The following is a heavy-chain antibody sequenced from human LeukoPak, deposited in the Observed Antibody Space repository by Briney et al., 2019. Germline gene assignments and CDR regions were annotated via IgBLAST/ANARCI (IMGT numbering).Heavy chain of an antibody. D-gene: IGHD2-2*01. V-gene: IGHV3-66*01. J-gene: IGHJ6*02. CDR3: ARELGCSSTSCYLQHYYYYGMDV. CDR2: IYSGGST. CDR1: GFSVSSSY. Sequence: GGSLRLSCAASGFSVSSSYMSWVRQAPGKGLEWVSLIYSGGSTYYADSVKGRFTISRDNSKNTLYLQMNSLRAEDTAAYYCARELGCSSTSCYLQHYYYYGMDVWGQGTTVTVSS.